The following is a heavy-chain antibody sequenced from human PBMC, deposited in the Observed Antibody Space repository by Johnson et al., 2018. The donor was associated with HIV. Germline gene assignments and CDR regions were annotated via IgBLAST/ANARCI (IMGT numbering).Heavy chain of an antibody. CDR3: ARGGDVVRFGEFPGAFDV. D-gene: IGHD3-10*01. CDR1: GFTFRDYY. J-gene: IGHJ3*01. V-gene: IGHV3-11*04. Sequence: QVQLVESGGDLVKPGGSLRLSCAASGFTFRDYYMSWIRQAPGKGLEWVAYISSSGSSISYADSVKGRFTISRDNAKNSLYLQMNSLRAEDTAVYYCARGGDVVRFGEFPGAFDVWGQGTMVTVSS. CDR2: ISSSGSSI.